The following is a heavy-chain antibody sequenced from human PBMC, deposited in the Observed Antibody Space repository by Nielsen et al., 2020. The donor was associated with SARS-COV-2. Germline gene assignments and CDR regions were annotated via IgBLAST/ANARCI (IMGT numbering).Heavy chain of an antibody. CDR2: ISAFNGNT. CDR3: ARHERRNWNDIDY. J-gene: IGHJ4*02. CDR1: GYTFTAYG. V-gene: IGHV1-18*04. Sequence: ASVKVSRKASGYTFTAYGISWVRQAPGQGLEWMGWISAFNGNTNYAQKFRGRVTLTTDTSTSTAYMELRSLTSDDAAVYYCARHERRNWNDIDYWGQGTLITVAS. D-gene: IGHD1-1*01.